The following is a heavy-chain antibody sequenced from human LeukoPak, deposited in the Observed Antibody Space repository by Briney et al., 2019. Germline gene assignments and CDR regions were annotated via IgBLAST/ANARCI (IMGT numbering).Heavy chain of an antibody. CDR1: GFTFSSYS. CDR3: ASGDFWSGYYSAFDI. CDR2: ISSSSSYI. D-gene: IGHD3-3*01. V-gene: IGHV3-21*01. Sequence: PGGSLRLSCAASGFTFSSYSMNWVRQAPGKGLEWVSSISSSSSYIYYADSVKGRFTISRDNAKNSLYLQMNSLRAEDTAVYYCASGDFWSGYYSAFDIWGQGTMVTVSS. J-gene: IGHJ3*02.